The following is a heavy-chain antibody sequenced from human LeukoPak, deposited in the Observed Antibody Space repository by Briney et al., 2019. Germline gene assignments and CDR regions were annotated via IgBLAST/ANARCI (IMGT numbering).Heavy chain of an antibody. CDR1: GGSISSYY. V-gene: IGHV4-59*01. CDR2: IYYSGST. Sequence: SETLSLTCTVSGGSISSYYWSGIRQPPGKGLEWIGYIYYSGSTNYNPSLKSRVTISVDTSKNQFTLKLSSVTAADTAVYYCARGRDSCRDFDYWGQGTLVTVSS. D-gene: IGHD6-13*01. CDR3: ARGRDSCRDFDY. J-gene: IGHJ4*02.